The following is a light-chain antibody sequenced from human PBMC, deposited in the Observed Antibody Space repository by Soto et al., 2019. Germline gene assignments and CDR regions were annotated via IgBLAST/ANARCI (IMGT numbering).Light chain of an antibody. Sequence: QSVLTQPASVSGSPGQSITISCTGTSSDIGVYNYVSWYQQHPGKAPKLMLYEVSRRPSGVSNRFSGSKSGNMASLTVSGLQAEDEADYYCSSFRSTNALVVVFGGGTKVTVL. J-gene: IGLJ2*01. CDR2: EVS. V-gene: IGLV2-14*01. CDR3: SSFRSTNALVVV. CDR1: SSDIGVYNY.